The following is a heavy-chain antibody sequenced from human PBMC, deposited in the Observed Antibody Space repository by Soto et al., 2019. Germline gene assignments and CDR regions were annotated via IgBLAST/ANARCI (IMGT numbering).Heavy chain of an antibody. V-gene: IGHV5-51*01. CDR1: GYSFPGFW. J-gene: IGHJ4*02. CDR2: IFPADSDT. CDR3: SRRGAGYNYDY. Sequence: GESLKIPCGASGYSFPGFWIGWVRQMPGKGLEWMGIIFPADSDTRYSPSFQGQVTISVDKSTSTAYLQWSSLKASDTAMYYCSRRGAGYNYDYWGQGTLVNVSS. D-gene: IGHD5-12*01.